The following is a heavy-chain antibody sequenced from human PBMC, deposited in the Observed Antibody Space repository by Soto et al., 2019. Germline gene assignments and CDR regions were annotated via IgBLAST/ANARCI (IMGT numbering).Heavy chain of an antibody. CDR3: ASQTTVVTPFDY. D-gene: IGHD4-17*01. CDR1: GGTFSSYA. Sequence: ASVKVSCKASGGTFSSYAISWVRQAPGQGLEWMGWISAYNGNTNYAQKLQGRVTMTTDTSTSTAYMELRSLRSDDTAVYYCASQTTVVTPFDYWGQGTLVTVPQ. CDR2: ISAYNGNT. J-gene: IGHJ4*02. V-gene: IGHV1-18*01.